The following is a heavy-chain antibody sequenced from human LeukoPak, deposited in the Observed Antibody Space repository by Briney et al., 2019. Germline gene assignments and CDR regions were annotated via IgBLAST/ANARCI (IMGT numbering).Heavy chain of an antibody. V-gene: IGHV4-34*01. J-gene: IGHJ4*02. D-gene: IGHD3-22*01. Sequence: SETLSLTCGVYGESSSGYYWSWIRQPPVKGLEWIGQVHHSGSTNYNPSLKSRVTISVDTSKNQFSLKLSSVTAADTAVYYCAGGYYPYYFDYWGQGTLVTVSS. CDR1: GESSSGYY. CDR3: AGGYYPYYFDY. CDR2: VHHSGST.